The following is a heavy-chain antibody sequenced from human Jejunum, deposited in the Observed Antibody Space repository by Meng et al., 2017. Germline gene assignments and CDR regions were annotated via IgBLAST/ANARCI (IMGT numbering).Heavy chain of an antibody. J-gene: IGHJ4*02. CDR2: TYTGGST. D-gene: IGHD3-9*01. V-gene: IGHV3-66*02. CDR1: GFTVYSNY. CDR3: ARELTGLLDH. Sequence: GGSLKISCAASGFTVYSNYMSWVRQAPGKGLEWVSLTYTGGSTYYADSVKGRFTISRDNSKNTLFLQMNSLRPEDTAVYYCARELTGLLDHWGQGTLVTVSS.